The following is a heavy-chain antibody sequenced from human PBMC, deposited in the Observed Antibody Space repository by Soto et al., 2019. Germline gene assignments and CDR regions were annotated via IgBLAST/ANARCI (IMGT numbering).Heavy chain of an antibody. V-gene: IGHV4-34*04. CDR3: ARRSPRVSPLWGKYFFDC. D-gene: IGHD7-27*01. Sequence: QVQLQQWGAGLLKPSKTLSLTCAVYGGSFSGYYWIWTRQPPGKKLEWIGEITQRGSTNNNPSLKSRGPISVDTAKNQFSLKLSSVTAADTPVYYCARRSPRVSPLWGKYFFDCCGQETLVTISS. J-gene: IGHJ4*02. CDR1: GGSFSGYY. CDR2: ITQRGST.